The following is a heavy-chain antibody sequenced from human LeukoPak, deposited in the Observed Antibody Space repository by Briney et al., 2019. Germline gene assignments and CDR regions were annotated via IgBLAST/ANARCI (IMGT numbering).Heavy chain of an antibody. Sequence: ASVKVSCKASGYTFTSYGISWVRQAPGQGLEWMGWISAYNGNTNYAQKLQGRVTMTTDTSTSTAYKELRSLRSDDTAVYYCARRASSGDSDYWGQGTLVTVSS. J-gene: IGHJ4*02. CDR1: GYTFTSYG. V-gene: IGHV1-18*01. CDR2: ISAYNGNT. D-gene: IGHD4-17*01. CDR3: ARRASSGDSDY.